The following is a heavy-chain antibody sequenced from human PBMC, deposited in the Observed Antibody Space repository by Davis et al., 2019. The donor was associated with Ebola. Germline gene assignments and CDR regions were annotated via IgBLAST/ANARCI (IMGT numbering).Heavy chain of an antibody. CDR3: ATATAMVGYSFDV. CDR1: GYSFTDYY. D-gene: IGHD5-18*01. Sequence: ASVKVSCKVSGYSFTDYYMHWVQQAPGKGLQWMGVIDPEEGETIYAANFQGRVTITADTSTDTTYMEVSSLRSEDTAVYYCATATAMVGYSFDVWGQGTMLTVSS. J-gene: IGHJ3*01. CDR2: IDPEEGET. V-gene: IGHV1-69-2*01.